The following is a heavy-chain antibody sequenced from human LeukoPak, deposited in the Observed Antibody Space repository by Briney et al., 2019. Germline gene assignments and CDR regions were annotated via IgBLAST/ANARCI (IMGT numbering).Heavy chain of an antibody. V-gene: IGHV3-21*01. CDR2: ISSSSSYI. CDR1: GFILSSYR. J-gene: IGHJ4*02. CDR3: PREPGGLPAYLDY. Sequence: PGGSLRLSCADSGFILSSYRMNCVRQAPGKGLEWVSSISSSSSYIYYADSVKGRFTISRDNAKNSLYLQMNCLRAEDTAVYYCPREPGGLPAYLDYWGQGTLVTVSS. D-gene: IGHD2-2*01.